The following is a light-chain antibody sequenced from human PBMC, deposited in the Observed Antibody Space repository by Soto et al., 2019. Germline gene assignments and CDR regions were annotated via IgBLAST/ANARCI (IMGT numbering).Light chain of an antibody. CDR1: QSLLHSDGKTY. CDR3: MQSIQLPRT. V-gene: IGKV2D-29*01. CDR2: EVS. J-gene: IGKJ1*01. Sequence: DIVMTQTPLSLSVTPGQPASISCKCSQSLLHSDGKTYLYWYLQRSGQPPQLLIHEVSNRFSGVPDRFSGSGSGTDFTLEISRVEAEDVGIYYCMQSIQLPRTFGQGNKVEIK.